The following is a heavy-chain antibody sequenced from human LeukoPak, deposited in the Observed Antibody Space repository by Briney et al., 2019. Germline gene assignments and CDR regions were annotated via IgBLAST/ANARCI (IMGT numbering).Heavy chain of an antibody. Sequence: GGSLRLSCAASGFTFSSYAMHWVRQAPGKGLEWVAVISYDGSNKYYADSVKGRFTISRDNSKNTLYLQMNSLRAEDTAVYYCARENSRRLTVTGAVYFDYWGQGTLVTVSS. J-gene: IGHJ4*02. D-gene: IGHD4-17*01. CDR2: ISYDGSNK. CDR3: ARENSRRLTVTGAVYFDY. V-gene: IGHV3-30-3*01. CDR1: GFTFSSYA.